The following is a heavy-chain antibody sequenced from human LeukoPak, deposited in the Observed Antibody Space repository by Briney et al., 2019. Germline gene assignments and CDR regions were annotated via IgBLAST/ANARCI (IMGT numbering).Heavy chain of an antibody. Sequence: GASVKVSCKASGYTFTSYYMHWVRQAPGQGLEWMGIINPSGGGRSNAKKFQGRVTMTKDTSTSTVYIELSSLRSEDTAAYYCARDLISAVARGFDYWGQGTLVTVSS. CDR1: GYTFTSYY. CDR3: ARDLISAVARGFDY. CDR2: INPSGGGR. D-gene: IGHD6-19*01. J-gene: IGHJ4*02. V-gene: IGHV1-46*01.